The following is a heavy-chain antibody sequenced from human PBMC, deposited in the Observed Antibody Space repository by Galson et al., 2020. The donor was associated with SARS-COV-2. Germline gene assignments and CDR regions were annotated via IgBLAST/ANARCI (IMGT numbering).Heavy chain of an antibody. CDR2: IWYDGSIK. D-gene: IGHD3-22*01. J-gene: IGHJ5*01. CDR3: VKAWGSSYDRAPDS. Sequence: GGSLRLSCAASGFTFREYAMHWVRQAPGKGLEWVAIIWYDGSIKYYADSVKGRFTISRDNSKNNLFLQMSSLRPEDTAVYFCVKAWGSSYDRAPDSWGQGTQVTVSS. CDR1: GFTFREYA. V-gene: IGHV3-33*06.